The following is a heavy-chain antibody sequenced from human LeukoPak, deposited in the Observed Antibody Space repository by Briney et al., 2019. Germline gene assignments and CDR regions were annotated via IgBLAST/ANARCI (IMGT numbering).Heavy chain of an antibody. D-gene: IGHD1-7*01. V-gene: IGHV4-59*01. Sequence: PSETLSLTCTVSGGSISSYYWSWIRQPPGKGLEWIGYIYYSGSTNYNPSLKSRVTISVYTSKNQFSLKLNSVTAADTAVYYCARGGWELFDYWGQGTLVTVSS. J-gene: IGHJ4*02. CDR3: ARGGWELFDY. CDR2: IYYSGST. CDR1: GGSISSYY.